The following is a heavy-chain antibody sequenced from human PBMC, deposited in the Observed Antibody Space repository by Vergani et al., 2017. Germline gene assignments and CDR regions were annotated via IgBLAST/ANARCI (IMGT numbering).Heavy chain of an antibody. CDR2: IYYSGST. D-gene: IGHD5-12*01. CDR1: GGFISSYY. Sequence: QVQLQESGPGLVKPSETLSLTCTVSGGFISSYYWSWIRQPPGKGLEWIGYIYYSGSTNYNPSLKSRVTISVDTSKNQFSLKLSSVTAADTAVYYCARGRDKYSGYDWGYYFDYWGQGTLVTVSS. J-gene: IGHJ4*02. V-gene: IGHV4-59*01. CDR3: ARGRDKYSGYDWGYYFDY.